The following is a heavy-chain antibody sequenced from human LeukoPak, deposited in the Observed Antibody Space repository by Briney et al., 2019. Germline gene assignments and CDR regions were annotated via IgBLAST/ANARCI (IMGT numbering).Heavy chain of an antibody. D-gene: IGHD3-22*01. Sequence: SVKVSCKASGGTFSSYAISWVRQAPGQGLEWMGGIIPIFGTANYAQKFQGRVTITADKSTSTAYMELSSLRSEDTAVYYCARAGYYDSSGYVSYYFDYWGQGTLVTVSS. CDR1: GGTFSSYA. V-gene: IGHV1-69*06. CDR2: IIPIFGTA. J-gene: IGHJ4*02. CDR3: ARAGYYDSSGYVSYYFDY.